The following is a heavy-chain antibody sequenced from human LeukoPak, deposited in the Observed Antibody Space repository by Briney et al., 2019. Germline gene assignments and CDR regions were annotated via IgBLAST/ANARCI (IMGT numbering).Heavy chain of an antibody. D-gene: IGHD3-10*01. CDR2: IYTSGST. Sequence: SETLSLTCTVSGGSISSYYWSWIRQPAGKGLEWIGRIYTSGSTNYNPSLKSRVTMSVDTSKNQFSLKLSSVTAADTAVYYCARSYPYYGSGSYYGYWGQGTLVTVSS. J-gene: IGHJ4*02. CDR3: ARSYPYYGSGSYYGY. CDR1: GGSISSYY. V-gene: IGHV4-4*07.